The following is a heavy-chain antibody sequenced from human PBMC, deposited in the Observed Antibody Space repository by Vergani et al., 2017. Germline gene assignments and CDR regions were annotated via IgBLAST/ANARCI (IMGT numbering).Heavy chain of an antibody. D-gene: IGHD3-22*01. CDR3: AIFPYYYDSSGYYSLGERDY. CDR2: ISGSGGST. V-gene: IGHV3-23*01. CDR1: GFTFSSYA. J-gene: IGHJ4*02. Sequence: EVQLLESGGGLVQPGGSLRLSCAASGFTFSSYAMSWVRQAPGKGLEWVSAISGSGGSTYYADSVKGRFTISRDNSKNTLYLKMNSLRAEDTTVYYCAIFPYYYDSSGYYSLGERDYWGQGTLVTVSS.